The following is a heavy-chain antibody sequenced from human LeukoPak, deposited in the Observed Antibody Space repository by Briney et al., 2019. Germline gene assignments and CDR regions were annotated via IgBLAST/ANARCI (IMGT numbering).Heavy chain of an antibody. CDR2: ISGGGRST. CDR1: GFTFSSCA. CDR3: AKAYGPLYYFDY. Sequence: GGSLRLSCAASGFTFSSCAMSSVRQAPAKGLERVSTISGGGRSTYYAASVKGRFTISRDNSKNSLYLQMNSLRAEDTAVYYCAKAYGPLYYFDYWGQGTLVTVSS. D-gene: IGHD4-17*01. V-gene: IGHV3-23*01. J-gene: IGHJ4*02.